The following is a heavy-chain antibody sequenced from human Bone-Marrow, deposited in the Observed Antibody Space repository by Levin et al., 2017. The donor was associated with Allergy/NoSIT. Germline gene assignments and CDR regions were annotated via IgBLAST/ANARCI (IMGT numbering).Heavy chain of an antibody. CDR3: ARPSCSGRTCYLAY. CDR2: INPNTGDT. Sequence: ASVKVSCKASGYSFTGYFTHWVRQAPGQGLERLGRINPNTGDTNYAQKFQGRVTMTRDTSISTAYLKLSRLTSDDTAVYFCARPSCSGRTCYLAYWGLGTLVTVSS. CDR1: GYSFTGYF. J-gene: IGHJ4*02. D-gene: IGHD2-15*01. V-gene: IGHV1-2*06.